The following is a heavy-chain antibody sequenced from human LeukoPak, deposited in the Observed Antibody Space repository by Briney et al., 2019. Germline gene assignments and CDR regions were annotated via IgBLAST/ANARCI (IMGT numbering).Heavy chain of an antibody. D-gene: IGHD2-15*01. CDR1: GFTFSNYG. CDR2: IWYDASNK. V-gene: IGHV3-33*06. CDR3: AKGGPSYCSGGSCYAEAFDI. Sequence: AGGSLRLSCAASGFTFSNYGMHWVRQAPGKGLEWVAVIWYDASNKYYVDSVKGRFTISRDNSKNTVYLQMNSLRAEDTAVYYCAKGGPSYCSGGSCYAEAFDIWGQGTMVTVSS. J-gene: IGHJ3*02.